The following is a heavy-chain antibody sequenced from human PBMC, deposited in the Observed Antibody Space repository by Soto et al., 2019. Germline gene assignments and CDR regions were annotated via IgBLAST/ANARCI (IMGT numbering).Heavy chain of an antibody. Sequence: EVQLVESGGGLVQPGGSLRLSCAASGFTVSSNYMSWVRQAPGKGLEWVSVIYSGGSTYYADSVKGRFTISRDNSRNTLDLQMNSLSAEDTAVYYCQGVLRYFAYWGQGTLVTVSS. CDR3: QGVLRYFAY. CDR2: IYSGGST. V-gene: IGHV3-66*01. J-gene: IGHJ4*02. CDR1: GFTVSSNY.